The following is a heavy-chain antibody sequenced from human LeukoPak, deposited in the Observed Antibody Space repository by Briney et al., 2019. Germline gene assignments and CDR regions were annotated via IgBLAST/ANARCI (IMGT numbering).Heavy chain of an antibody. CDR1: GYTFTSYG. Sequence: ASVKVSCKASGYTFTSYGISWARQATGQGLEWMGWMNPNSGNTGYAQKFQGRVTMTRNTSISTAYMELSSLRSEDTAVYYCARGYYDSSGYFGHNWFDPWGQGTLVTVSS. CDR2: MNPNSGNT. V-gene: IGHV1-8*02. D-gene: IGHD3-22*01. CDR3: ARGYYDSSGYFGHNWFDP. J-gene: IGHJ5*02.